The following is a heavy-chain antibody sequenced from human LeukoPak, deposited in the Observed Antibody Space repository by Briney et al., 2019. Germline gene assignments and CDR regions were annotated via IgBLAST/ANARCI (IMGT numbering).Heavy chain of an antibody. CDR1: GGSISSSSYY. CDR3: ARGCDSSGYPFDY. V-gene: IGHV4-39*01. CDR2: LYYSGNI. Sequence: SETLSLTCTVSGGSISSSSYYWGWIRQPPGKGLEWIGSLYYSGNIFYNPSLKSRVTISVDTSKNRFSLKLSSVTAADTAVYYSARGCDSSGYPFDYWGQGTLVTVSS. J-gene: IGHJ4*02. D-gene: IGHD3-22*01.